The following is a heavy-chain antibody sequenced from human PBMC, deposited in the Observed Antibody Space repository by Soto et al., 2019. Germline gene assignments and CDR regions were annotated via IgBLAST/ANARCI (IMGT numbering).Heavy chain of an antibody. CDR1: GGSISSGDYY. CDR3: AREVVRAKRNWFDP. CDR2: IYYSGST. Sequence: PSETLSLTCTVSGGSISSGDYYWSWIRQPPGKGLEWIGYIYYSGSTYYNPSLKSRVTISVDTSKDQFSLKLSSVTAADTAVYYCAREVVRAKRNWFDPWGQGTLVTVSS. D-gene: IGHD3-10*01. J-gene: IGHJ5*02. V-gene: IGHV4-30-4*01.